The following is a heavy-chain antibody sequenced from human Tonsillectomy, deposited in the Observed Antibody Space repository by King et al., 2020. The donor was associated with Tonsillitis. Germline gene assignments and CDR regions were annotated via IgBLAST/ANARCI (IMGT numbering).Heavy chain of an antibody. CDR3: ARAGGDSSGYYYGFDY. V-gene: IGHV3-66*01. J-gene: IGHJ4*02. CDR1: GFTVSSNY. CDR2: IYSGGST. D-gene: IGHD3-22*01. Sequence: VQLVESGGGLVQPGGSLRLSCAASGFTVSSNYMSWVRQAPGKGLEWVSVIYSGGSTYYADSVKGRFTISRDNSTKPLYLQMNSLRAESTAVYYCARAGGDSSGYYYGFDYWGQGTLVTVSS.